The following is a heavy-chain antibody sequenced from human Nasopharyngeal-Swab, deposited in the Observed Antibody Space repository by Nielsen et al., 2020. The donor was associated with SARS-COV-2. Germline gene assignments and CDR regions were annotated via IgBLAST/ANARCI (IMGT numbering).Heavy chain of an antibody. J-gene: IGHJ3*02. CDR3: ARGGWGEI. CDR1: GFTFSSYG. V-gene: IGHV3-21*06. D-gene: IGHD3-10*01. CDR2: ISTGGSVM. Sequence: GESLKISCAASGFTFSSYGMNWVRQAPGKGLEWVSSISTGGSVMCSADSARGRFTISRDNAQNSLYLEMNSLRVEDTGVYYCARGGWGEIWGQGTMVTVSS.